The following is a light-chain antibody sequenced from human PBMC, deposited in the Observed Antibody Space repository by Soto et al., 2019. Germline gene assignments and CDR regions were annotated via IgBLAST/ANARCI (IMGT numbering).Light chain of an antibody. V-gene: IGKV3-15*01. J-gene: IGKJ1*01. CDR3: QQYNNWPRT. Sequence: EIVMTQSPATLSVSPGERATLSCSASQSVSSNLAWYQQKPGQAPRLLIYGASTRATGIPARFSGSGSGTEFTLTISSLQSEDFAVYYCQQYNNWPRTFGQGTKVELQ. CDR1: QSVSSN. CDR2: GAS.